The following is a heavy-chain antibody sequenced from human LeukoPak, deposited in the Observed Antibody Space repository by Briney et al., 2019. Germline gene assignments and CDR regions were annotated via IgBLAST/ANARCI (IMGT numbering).Heavy chain of an antibody. D-gene: IGHD3-10*01. V-gene: IGHV3-7*01. CDR1: GFTFTSYW. CDR2: INGDGSEV. J-gene: IGHJ6*03. Sequence: TGGSLRLSSTTSGFTFTSYWLGWVRQAPGKGPEGVTNINGDGSEVYYFDSVRGRFTISRDTAKKSVYLQIDSLRAEDTAMYYCARFQPASMVGESGYYDIDVWGKGTTVAVSS. CDR3: ARFQPASMVGESGYYDIDV.